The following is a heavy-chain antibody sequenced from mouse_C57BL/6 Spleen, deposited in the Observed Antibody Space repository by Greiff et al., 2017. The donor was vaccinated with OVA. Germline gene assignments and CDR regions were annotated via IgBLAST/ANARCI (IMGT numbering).Heavy chain of an antibody. D-gene: IGHD2-3*01. Sequence: VQLQQSGPELVKPGASVKISCKASGYAFSSSWMNWVKQRPGKGLEWIGRIYPGDGDTNYHGKFKGKATLTADKSSSTAYLQLSSLTSEDSAVYCCARWGDGYFEGVYYWGQGTTLTVSS. V-gene: IGHV1-82*01. CDR1: GYAFSSSW. J-gene: IGHJ2*01. CDR3: ARWGDGYFEGVYY. CDR2: IYPGDGDT.